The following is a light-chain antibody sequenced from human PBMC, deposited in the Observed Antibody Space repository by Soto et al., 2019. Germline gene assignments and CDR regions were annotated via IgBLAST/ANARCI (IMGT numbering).Light chain of an antibody. CDR3: QTWGTGVV. CDR2: LNSDGSH. J-gene: IGLJ2*01. V-gene: IGLV4-69*01. CDR1: SGHSNYA. Sequence: QLVLTQSPSASASLGASVKLTCTLSSGHSNYAIAWHQQQPEKGPRYLMKLNSDGSHSKGDGIPDRFSGSSSGAERYLTISSIQSEDEAVYYCQTWGTGVVFGGGTKLTVL.